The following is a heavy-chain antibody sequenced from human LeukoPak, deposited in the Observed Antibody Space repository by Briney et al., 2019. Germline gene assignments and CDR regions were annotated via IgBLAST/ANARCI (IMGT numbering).Heavy chain of an antibody. CDR1: GFTFSNYA. CDR2: ISYDGSNK. D-gene: IGHD6-6*01. V-gene: IGHV3-30*04. J-gene: IGHJ5*01. Sequence: GGSLRLSCAASGFTFSNYAMHWVRQAPGKGLEWVAVISYDGSNKYYSDSVKGRFTISRDNAKNSLYLRMSSLRVEDTAVYYCTRDPRHFDSCGQGTLVTVSS. CDR3: TRDPRHFDS.